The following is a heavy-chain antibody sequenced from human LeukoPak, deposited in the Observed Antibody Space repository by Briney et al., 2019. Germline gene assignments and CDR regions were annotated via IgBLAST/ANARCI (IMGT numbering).Heavy chain of an antibody. V-gene: IGHV4-34*01. CDR3: ARSIAVAGTGDY. CDR2: INHSGRT. D-gene: IGHD6-19*01. Sequence: SETLSLTCAVYGGSFSGYYWSWIRQPPGKGLEWNGEINHSGRTNDNPSLKSRVTISVDTSKNQCSLKLSPVTAADTAVYYCARSIAVAGTGDYWGQGTLVTVSS. J-gene: IGHJ4*02. CDR1: GGSFSGYY.